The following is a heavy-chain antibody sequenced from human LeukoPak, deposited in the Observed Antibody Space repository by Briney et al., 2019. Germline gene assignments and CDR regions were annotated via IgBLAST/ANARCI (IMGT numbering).Heavy chain of an antibody. CDR3: ARESHAGNFDF. V-gene: IGHV4-59*01. CDR1: GGTISGYY. Sequence: SETLSLTCTVSGGTISGYYWSWIRQSPGKGLEWIGHIYYSGTTNYSPSLKSRVTISVDTSKDEFSLKLRSVTAADTAVYYCARESHAGNFDFWGQGTLVTVSS. CDR2: IYYSGTT. J-gene: IGHJ4*02.